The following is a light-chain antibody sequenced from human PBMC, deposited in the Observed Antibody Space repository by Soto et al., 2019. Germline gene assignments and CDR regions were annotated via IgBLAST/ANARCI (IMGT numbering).Light chain of an antibody. Sequence: QLVLTQPPSVSGAPGQRVTISCTGSSSNIGAGYDVHWYQQLPGTAPKLLIYGNSNRPSGVPDRFSGSKSGTSASLAITGLQAEDEADYYCQSYDSSLSGKEVFGGGTQLTVL. J-gene: IGLJ2*01. V-gene: IGLV1-40*01. CDR3: QSYDSSLSGKEV. CDR2: GNS. CDR1: SSNIGAGYD.